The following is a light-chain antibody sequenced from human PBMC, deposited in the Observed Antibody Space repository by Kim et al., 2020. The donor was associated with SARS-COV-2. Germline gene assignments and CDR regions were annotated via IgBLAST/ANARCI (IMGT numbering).Light chain of an antibody. V-gene: IGKV1-33*01. CDR3: QHYNNLPLT. J-gene: IGKJ4*01. CDR2: DAS. Sequence: DIQMTQSPSSLSASVGDRVTITCQASQDISDYLNWYQQKPGKAPKLLIYDASDLETGVPSRFSGSGSGTDFTLTISSLQPEDIATYYCQHYNNLPLTFGGGTKVEIK. CDR1: QDISDY.